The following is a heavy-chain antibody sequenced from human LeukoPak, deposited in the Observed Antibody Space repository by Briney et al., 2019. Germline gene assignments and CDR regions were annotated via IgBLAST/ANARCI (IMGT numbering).Heavy chain of an antibody. J-gene: IGHJ4*02. Sequence: PGGSLRLSCAASGFTFSSYWMHWVRQAPGKGLVWVSRINSDGSTTSYADSVKGRFTISRDNAKNTLYLQMNSLRAEDTAVYYCVRDRAVAGIDCWGQGTLVTVSS. CDR1: GFTFSSYW. CDR2: INSDGSTT. D-gene: IGHD6-19*01. V-gene: IGHV3-74*01. CDR3: VRDRAVAGIDC.